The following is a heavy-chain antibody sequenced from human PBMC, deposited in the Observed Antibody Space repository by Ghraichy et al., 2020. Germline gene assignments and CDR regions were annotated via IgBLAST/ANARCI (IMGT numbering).Heavy chain of an antibody. Sequence: SGPTLVKPTQTLTLTCTFSGFSLSTSGMRVSWIRQPPGKALEWLARIDWDDDKFYSTSLKTRLTISKDTSKNQVVLTMTNMDPVDTATYYCAREQLVTHWAFDIWGQGTMVTVSS. CDR2: IDWDDDK. J-gene: IGHJ3*02. CDR1: GFSLSTSGMR. V-gene: IGHV2-70*04. D-gene: IGHD6-13*01. CDR3: AREQLVTHWAFDI.